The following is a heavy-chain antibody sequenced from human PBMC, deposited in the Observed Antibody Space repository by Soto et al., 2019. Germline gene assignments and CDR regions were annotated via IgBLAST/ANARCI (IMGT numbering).Heavy chain of an antibody. CDR2: LSGSGGST. Sequence: GGSLRLSCAASGFTFSSYATSWVRQAPGKGLDWVSALSGSGGSTYYADSVKGRFTISRDNSKNTLYLQMNSLRAEDTAVYYCAKDPIRYYGSGSYYWFDPWGQGTLVTVSS. CDR3: AKDPIRYYGSGSYYWFDP. V-gene: IGHV3-23*01. D-gene: IGHD3-10*01. J-gene: IGHJ5*02. CDR1: GFTFSSYA.